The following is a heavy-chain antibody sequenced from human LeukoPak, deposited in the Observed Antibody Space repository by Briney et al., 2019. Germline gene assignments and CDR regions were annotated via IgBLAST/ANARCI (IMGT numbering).Heavy chain of an antibody. CDR3: ARGGYGMTVAQFDY. CDR1: GDSVSNNRAT. D-gene: IGHD6-19*01. Sequence: SQTLSLTCGISGDSVSNNRATWNWIRQSPSRGLEWLGRTYYRSKWYNDYAVSVKSRLTINPDTSKNQFSPQLDSVTPEDTAVYYCARGGYGMTVAQFDYWGQGTLVTVSS. V-gene: IGHV6-1*01. J-gene: IGHJ4*02. CDR2: TYYRSKWYN.